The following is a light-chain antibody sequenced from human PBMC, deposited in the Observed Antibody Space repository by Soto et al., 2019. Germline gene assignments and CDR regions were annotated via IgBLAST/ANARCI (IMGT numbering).Light chain of an antibody. CDR3: QQYQNLWT. V-gene: IGKV3-15*01. CDR1: QTIYSN. Sequence: IVMTQSPATLSVSPGERATLSCRAGQTIYSNVAWYQQRPGQAPRLLIYRASTRATGVPARFSGSGSGTEFTPTISILQSEDFALYYCQQYQNLWTFGQGTKVEIK. J-gene: IGKJ1*01. CDR2: RAS.